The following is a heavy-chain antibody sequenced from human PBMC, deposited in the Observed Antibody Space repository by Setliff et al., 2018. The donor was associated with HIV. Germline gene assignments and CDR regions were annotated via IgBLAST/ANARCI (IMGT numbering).Heavy chain of an antibody. J-gene: IGHJ6*03. CDR3: ARGDGTKYYYYYYMDV. D-gene: IGHD1-7*01. V-gene: IGHV4-59*11. Sequence: PSETLSLTCTVSGDSISSHYWSWIRQPPGKGLELIGYIYYSGSTKYNPSLKSRVTISVDTSKNQFSLKLSSVTAADTAVYYCARGDGTKYYYYYYMDVWGKGTTVTVSS. CDR1: GDSISSHY. CDR2: IYYSGST.